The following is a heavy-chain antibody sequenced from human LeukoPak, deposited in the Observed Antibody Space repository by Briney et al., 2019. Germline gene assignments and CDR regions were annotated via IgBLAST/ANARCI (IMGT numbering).Heavy chain of an antibody. CDR1: GFTFSSYA. V-gene: IGHV3-23*01. Sequence: PGGSLRLSCAASGFTFSSYAMSWVRQAPGKGLEWVSAISGSGGSTYYADSVKGRFTISRDNSKNTLYLQMNSLRAEDTAVYYCAKSPNGGIVVVEDYFDYWGQGTLVTVSS. J-gene: IGHJ4*02. CDR2: ISGSGGST. CDR3: AKSPNGGIVVVEDYFDY. D-gene: IGHD2-2*01.